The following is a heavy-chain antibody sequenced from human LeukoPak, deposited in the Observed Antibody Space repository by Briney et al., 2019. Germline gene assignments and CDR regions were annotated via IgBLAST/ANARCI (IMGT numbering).Heavy chain of an antibody. CDR3: ARGQGLNCDILTGYYYYYYMDV. Sequence: ASVKVSCKASGYTFTSYDINWVRQATGQGLEWMGWMNPNSGNTGYAQKFQGRVTVTRNTSISTAYMELSSLRSEGTAVYYCARGQGLNCDILTGYYYYYYMDVWGKGTTVTVS. J-gene: IGHJ6*03. V-gene: IGHV1-8*01. D-gene: IGHD3-9*01. CDR1: GYTFTSYD. CDR2: MNPNSGNT.